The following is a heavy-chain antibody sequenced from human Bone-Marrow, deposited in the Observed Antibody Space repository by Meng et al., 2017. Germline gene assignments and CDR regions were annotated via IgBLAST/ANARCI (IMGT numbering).Heavy chain of an antibody. Sequence: GGSLRLSCEASGFTFRNYEMNWVRQAPGKGLEWVSFISSSSNTIYYADSVKGRFTISRDNAKNSLYLQMNSLRAEDTATYYCARARYYDVLTGYFNHYGMDVWGQGSTVTVSS. V-gene: IGHV3-48*03. CDR1: GFTFRNYE. CDR3: ARARYYDVLTGYFNHYGMDV. D-gene: IGHD3-9*01. J-gene: IGHJ6*02. CDR2: ISSSSNTI.